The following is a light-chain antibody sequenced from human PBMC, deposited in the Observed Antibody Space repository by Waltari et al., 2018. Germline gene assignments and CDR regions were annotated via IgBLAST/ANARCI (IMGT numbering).Light chain of an antibody. J-gene: IGLJ1*01. V-gene: IGLV3-1*01. CDR3: QTWDDTTV. Sequence: SYELTQPPSVSVSPGQTATIYCSATKLEDKYVSWYQQKTGQPPVMVMYQDTKRPSGIRGRCSGSNSGNSHTLIVRETQALDEAVYYCQTWDDTTVFGGGTTVSVL. CDR1: KLEDKY. CDR2: QDT.